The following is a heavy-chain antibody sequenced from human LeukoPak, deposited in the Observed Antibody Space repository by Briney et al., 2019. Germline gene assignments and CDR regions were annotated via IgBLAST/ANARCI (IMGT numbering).Heavy chain of an antibody. D-gene: IGHD3-22*01. CDR3: AKTPAIRDSSGYYYDY. J-gene: IGHJ4*02. CDR2: ISSSSSYI. Sequence: GGSLRLSCAASGFTFSSYSMNWVRQAPGKGLEWASSISSSSSYIYYADSVKGRFTISRDNAKNSLYLQMNSLRAEDTAVYYCAKTPAIRDSSGYYYDYWGQGTLVTVSS. CDR1: GFTFSSYS. V-gene: IGHV3-21*04.